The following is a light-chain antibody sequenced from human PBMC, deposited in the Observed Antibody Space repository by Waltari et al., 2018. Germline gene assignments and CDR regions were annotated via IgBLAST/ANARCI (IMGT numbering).Light chain of an antibody. V-gene: IGKV1-5*03. Sequence: DIQMTQSPSTLSASVGDRVTITCRASEGISDWLAWYQQRPGKATNLLLYKESTLEDGVPSRFSGSGSGTEFTLTINGLQPDDFATYYCQQSYSYSNTFGQGTKLEIK. CDR2: KES. J-gene: IGKJ2*01. CDR1: EGISDW. CDR3: QQSYSYSNT.